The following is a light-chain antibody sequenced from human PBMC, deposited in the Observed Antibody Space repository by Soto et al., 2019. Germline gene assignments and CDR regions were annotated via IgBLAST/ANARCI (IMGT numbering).Light chain of an antibody. CDR2: DAS. CDR3: QQYNNWLWT. CDR1: QSVSRN. V-gene: IGKV3-15*01. Sequence: EIVMTQSPATLSVSPWERATLSCRASQSVSRNVDWYQQKPGQAPRLLIHDASTRATGISVRFSGSGSGTEFTLTISSLQSEDFAVYYCQQYNNWLWTFGQGTKVEIK. J-gene: IGKJ1*01.